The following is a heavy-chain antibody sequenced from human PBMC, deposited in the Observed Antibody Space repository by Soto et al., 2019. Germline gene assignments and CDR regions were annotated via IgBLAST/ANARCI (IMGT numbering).Heavy chain of an antibody. CDR2: INAYTGNT. CDR3: ASFYGSGSFPYDY. D-gene: IGHD3-10*01. Sequence: QVQVVQSGAEVKEPGASVEVACKASGYTFTTYGISWVRQAPGQGLEWIGWINAYTGNTNYAQKVQGRVTMTTDTSTSTPYMELRSLRSDDTAVYYCASFYGSGSFPYDYWGQGTLVTVSS. J-gene: IGHJ4*02. V-gene: IGHV1-18*01. CDR1: GYTFTTYG.